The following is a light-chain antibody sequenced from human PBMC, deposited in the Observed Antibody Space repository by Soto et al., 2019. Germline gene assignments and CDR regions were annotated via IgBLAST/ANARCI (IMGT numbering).Light chain of an antibody. CDR3: QRYNNAPSWT. V-gene: IGKV3-15*01. CDR1: QSVSSN. CDR2: GAS. J-gene: IGKJ1*01. Sequence: ERVMKDSRDTLSVSPGERATXSCRASQSVSSNLAGYHQRPGQAPRLLIYGASTRATGIPARFSGSGSGTEFTLTISSLQPEDFAVYYCQRYNNAPSWTFAQRTKVDIK.